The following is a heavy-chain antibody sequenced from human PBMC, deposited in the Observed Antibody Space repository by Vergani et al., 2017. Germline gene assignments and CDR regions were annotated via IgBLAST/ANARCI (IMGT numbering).Heavy chain of an antibody. Sequence: QVQLVQSGAEVKKPGSSVKVSCKASGGTFSSYAISWVRQAPGQGLEWMGGIIPIFGTANYAQKFQGRVTITADESTSTAYMELSSLRYEDTAVYYCARMSPHYYGSGSYSEGGDYWGQGTLVTVSS. J-gene: IGHJ4*02. CDR1: GGTFSSYA. CDR2: IIPIFGTA. V-gene: IGHV1-69*01. CDR3: ARMSPHYYGSGSYSEGGDY. D-gene: IGHD3-10*01.